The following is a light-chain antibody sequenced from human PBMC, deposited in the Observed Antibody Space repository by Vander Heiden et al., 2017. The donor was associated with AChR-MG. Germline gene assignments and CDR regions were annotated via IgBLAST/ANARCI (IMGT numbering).Light chain of an antibody. V-gene: IGKV1-33*01. CDR1: QDISNY. Sequence: DIQMTQSPSSLSASVGDRVTITCQASQDISNYLNWYQQKPGKAPKLLIYDASNLETGVPSRFSGSGSGTDFTFTISSLQPEDFATYYCQQHDNHPLTFGGGTKVEIK. CDR3: QQHDNHPLT. CDR2: DAS. J-gene: IGKJ4*01.